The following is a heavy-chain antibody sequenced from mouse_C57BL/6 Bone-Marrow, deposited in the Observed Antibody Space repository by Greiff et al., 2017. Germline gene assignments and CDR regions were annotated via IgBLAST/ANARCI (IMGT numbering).Heavy chain of an antibody. V-gene: IGHV1-26*01. CDR3: ARGELRDGSSYDYAMDY. Sequence: EVQLQQSGPELVKPGASVKISCKASGYTFTDYYMNWVKQSHGKSLEWIGDINPNNGGTSYNQKFKGQVTLTVDKSSSTPYRELRSLTSEGSAVYYWARGELRDGSSYDYAMDYWGQGTSVTVSS. CDR1: GYTFTDYY. J-gene: IGHJ4*01. CDR2: INPNNGGT. D-gene: IGHD1-1*01.